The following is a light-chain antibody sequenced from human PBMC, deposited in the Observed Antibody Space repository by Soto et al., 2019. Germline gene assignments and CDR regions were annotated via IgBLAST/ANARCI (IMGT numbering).Light chain of an antibody. J-gene: IGKJ2*01. Sequence: EIVMTQSQATLSVSPGESATLSCRASQSVSINVAWYQQNPGQAPRLLIHHASTRASSSPARFSGSGPGTEFTLTINSLQSEDFAVYYCQQDNNWTPEIFGQGTKVEIK. V-gene: IGKV3-15*01. CDR3: QQDNNWTPEI. CDR2: HAS. CDR1: QSVSIN.